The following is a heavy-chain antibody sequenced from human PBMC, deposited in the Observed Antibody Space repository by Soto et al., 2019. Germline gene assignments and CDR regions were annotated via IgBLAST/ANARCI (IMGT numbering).Heavy chain of an antibody. CDR3: ARGHEYGGNSDAYDI. Sequence: QVQLVQSGAEVKKPRSSVKVSCKASGGTFSTSSINWLREAPGQRPVWMGNILPIFGTADYAQKFRDRVTITADKSTNTAYMELRSLFSEDAAVYYCARGHEYGGNSDAYDIWGQGTVVTVSS. V-gene: IGHV1-69*14. CDR2: ILPIFGTA. D-gene: IGHD4-17*01. CDR1: GGTFSTSS. J-gene: IGHJ3*02.